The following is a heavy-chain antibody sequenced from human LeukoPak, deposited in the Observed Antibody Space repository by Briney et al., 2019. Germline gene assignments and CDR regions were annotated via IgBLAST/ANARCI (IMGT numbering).Heavy chain of an antibody. CDR2: IYYSGST. D-gene: IGHD6-19*01. CDR3: ARDRREWLVGGWNYYYYMDV. Sequence: SETLSLTCTVSGGSISSSSYYWGWIRQPPGKGLEWIGSIYYSGSTYYNPSLKSRVTISVDTSKNQFSLKLSSVTAADTAVYYCARDRREWLVGGWNYYYYMDVWGKGTTVTISS. CDR1: GGSISSSSYY. V-gene: IGHV4-39*07. J-gene: IGHJ6*03.